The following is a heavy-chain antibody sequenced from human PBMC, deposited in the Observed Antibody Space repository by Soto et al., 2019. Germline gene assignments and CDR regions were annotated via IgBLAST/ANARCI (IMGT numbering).Heavy chain of an antibody. Sequence: SETLSLTCTVSGGSISSGAHYWSWIRQQPGKGLEWIGYIYYSGTTYYTPSLMSRITILIDTSKNQFSLNLSSVTAADTAVYYCARTSYSDRSGYSHSWGQGTLVTLSS. J-gene: IGHJ4*02. CDR2: IYYSGTT. CDR1: GGSISSGAHY. CDR3: ARTSYSDRSGYSHS. D-gene: IGHD3-22*01. V-gene: IGHV4-31*03.